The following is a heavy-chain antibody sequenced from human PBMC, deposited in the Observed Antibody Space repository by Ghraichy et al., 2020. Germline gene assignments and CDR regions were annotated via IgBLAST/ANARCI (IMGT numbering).Heavy chain of an antibody. V-gene: IGHV4-59*08. J-gene: IGHJ6*02. Sequence: ESLSLTCTVSGDSISAYFWNWIRQTPGNGLEWLGYIYNTGKVTYNPSLKSRVIMTVDTSKNQVSLRLNSVTAADTAIYFCARQARGRAMDVWGQGTTVTVS. CDR1: GDSISAYF. CDR3: ARQARGRAMDV. CDR2: IYNTGKV.